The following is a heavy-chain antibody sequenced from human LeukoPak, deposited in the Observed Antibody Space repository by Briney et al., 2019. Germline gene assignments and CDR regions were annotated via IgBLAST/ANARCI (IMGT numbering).Heavy chain of an antibody. CDR2: INPKSGGT. D-gene: IGHD1-1*01. CDR3: ARDSGPNDY. Sequence: ASVKVSCKASGYTFTDYYIHWMRQVPGHGLEWMGWINPKSGGTDFAPNLRDRVTLTSDTSITTAYMEITSLTTDDIAVYYCARDSGPNDYWGQGTLVTVSS. V-gene: IGHV1-2*02. CDR1: GYTFTDYY. J-gene: IGHJ4*02.